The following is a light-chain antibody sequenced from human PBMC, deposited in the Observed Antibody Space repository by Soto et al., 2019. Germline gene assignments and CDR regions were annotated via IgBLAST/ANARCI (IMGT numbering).Light chain of an antibody. CDR1: TSDVRAYSF. V-gene: IGLV2-11*01. Sequence: QSVLTQPRSVSGAPGQSITISSTGSTSDVRAYSFASLYQQHTGAAPKLLIQDVNKRPPAVPDSFSAPTSGNTASLTISGLQAEDEADYFSCSYAGAYRYDFGSGTKVTVL. CDR3: CSYAGAYRYD. CDR2: DVN. J-gene: IGLJ1*01.